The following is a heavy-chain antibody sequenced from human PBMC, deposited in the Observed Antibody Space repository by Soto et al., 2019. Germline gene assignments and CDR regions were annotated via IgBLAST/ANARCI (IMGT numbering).Heavy chain of an antibody. CDR3: ASRGHYYDSSGYEV. J-gene: IGHJ4*02. Sequence: QVQLVQSGAEVKKPGASVKVSCKASGYTFTSYAMHWVRQAPGQRLEWMGWINAGNGNTKYSQKFQGRVTITSDTSASTAYMELSSLRSEDTAVYYCASRGHYYDSSGYEVWGQGTLVTVSS. D-gene: IGHD3-22*01. V-gene: IGHV1-3*01. CDR1: GYTFTSYA. CDR2: INAGNGNT.